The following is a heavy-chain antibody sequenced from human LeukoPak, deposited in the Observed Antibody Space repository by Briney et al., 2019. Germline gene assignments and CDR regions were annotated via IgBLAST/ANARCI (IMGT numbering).Heavy chain of an antibody. Sequence: GGSLRLSCAASGFTFSSYGMHWVRQAPGKGLEWVAVISYDGSNKYYADSVKGRFTISRDNSKNTLYLQMNSLRAEDTAVYYCARGDTAMVHTDFDYWGQGTLVTVSS. CDR2: ISYDGSNK. J-gene: IGHJ4*02. CDR1: GFTFSSYG. D-gene: IGHD5-18*01. CDR3: ARGDTAMVHTDFDY. V-gene: IGHV3-30*03.